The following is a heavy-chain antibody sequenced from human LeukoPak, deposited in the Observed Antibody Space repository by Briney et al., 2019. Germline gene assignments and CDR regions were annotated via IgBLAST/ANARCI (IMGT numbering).Heavy chain of an antibody. Sequence: SETLSLTCTVSGGSISSGDYYWSWIRQPPGKGREWIGYIYYSGSTYYNPSLKSRVTISVDTSKNQFSLKLSSVTAADTAVYYCARESTRGSYPKAFDYWGQGTLVTVSS. D-gene: IGHD1-26*01. J-gene: IGHJ4*02. CDR1: GGSISSGDYY. V-gene: IGHV4-30-4*01. CDR2: IYYSGST. CDR3: ARESTRGSYPKAFDY.